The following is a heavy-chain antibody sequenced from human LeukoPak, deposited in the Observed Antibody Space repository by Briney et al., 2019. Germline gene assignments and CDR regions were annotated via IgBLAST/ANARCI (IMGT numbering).Heavy chain of an antibody. D-gene: IGHD6-19*01. J-gene: IGHJ4*02. CDR3: AKVPLFRRWSSGPSPEYYFDY. Sequence: GGSLRLSCAASGFTFSSYAMSWVRQAPGKGLEWVSAISGSGGSTYYADSVKGRFTISRDNSKNTLYLQMNSLRAEDTAVYYCAKVPLFRRWSSGPSPEYYFDYWGQGTLVTVSS. CDR2: ISGSGGST. V-gene: IGHV3-23*01. CDR1: GFTFSSYA.